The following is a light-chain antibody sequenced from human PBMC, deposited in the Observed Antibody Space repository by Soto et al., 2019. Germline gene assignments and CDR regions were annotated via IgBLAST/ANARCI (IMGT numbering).Light chain of an antibody. V-gene: IGLV1-40*01. J-gene: IGLJ1*01. CDR3: QSFDDSLTGPYV. CDR2: GNS. CDR1: SSNIGAGYD. Sequence: QAVVTQPPSVSGAPGQRVTVSCTGSSSNIGAGYDVHWYQQLPGTAPKLLIYGNSNRPSGVPDRFSGSKAGTSASLAITGLQAEDEADYYCQSFDDSLTGPYVFGTGTKVTVL.